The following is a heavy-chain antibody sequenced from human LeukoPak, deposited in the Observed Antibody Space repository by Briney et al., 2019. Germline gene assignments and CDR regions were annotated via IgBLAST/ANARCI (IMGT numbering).Heavy chain of an antibody. J-gene: IGHJ5*02. D-gene: IGHD6-13*01. V-gene: IGHV4-34*01. Sequence: SETLSLTCAVYGGSFSGYYWSWIRQPPGKGLEWIGEINHSGSTNYNPSLKSRVTISVDTSKNQFSLNLRSVTPADTAVYYCARTSGSSSWTTWGQGTLVTVSS. CDR3: ARTSGSSSWTT. CDR1: GGSFSGYY. CDR2: INHSGST.